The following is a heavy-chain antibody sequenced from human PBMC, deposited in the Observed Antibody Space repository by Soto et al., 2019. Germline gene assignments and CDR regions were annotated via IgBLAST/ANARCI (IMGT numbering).Heavy chain of an antibody. Sequence: ASVKVSCKASGYTFTSYAMHWVHQAPGQRLEWMGWINAGNGNTKYSQKFQGRVTITRDTSASTAYMELSSLRSEDTAVYYCARAADMYYYDSSGYFDYFDYWGQGTLVTVS. J-gene: IGHJ4*02. D-gene: IGHD3-22*01. V-gene: IGHV1-3*01. CDR3: ARAADMYYYDSSGYFDYFDY. CDR2: INAGNGNT. CDR1: GYTFTSYA.